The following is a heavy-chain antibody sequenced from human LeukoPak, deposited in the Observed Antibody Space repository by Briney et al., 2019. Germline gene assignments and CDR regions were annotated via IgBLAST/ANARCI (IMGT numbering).Heavy chain of an antibody. Sequence: SETLSLTCTVSGGSISSSSYYWGWIRQPPGKGLEWIGYIYYSGSTNYNPSLKSRVTISVDTSKNQFSLKLSSVTAADTAVYYCARGGPYGSGSYYKIFDYWGQGTLVTVSS. CDR2: IYYSGST. D-gene: IGHD3-10*01. CDR1: GGSISSSSYY. J-gene: IGHJ4*02. CDR3: ARGGPYGSGSYYKIFDY. V-gene: IGHV4-61*05.